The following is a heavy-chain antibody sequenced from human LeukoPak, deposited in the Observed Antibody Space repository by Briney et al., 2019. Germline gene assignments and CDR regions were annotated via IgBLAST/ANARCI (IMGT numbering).Heavy chain of an antibody. CDR2: IKGDGSAT. CDR1: GFTFSSFW. Sequence: GGSLRLFCAASGFTFSSFWMSWVRQAPGKGLEWVANIKGDGSATYYVGSVKGRFTISRDNAKNSLFLQMNSLRAEDTAVYYCARESRIYGSEGHSGLPPDYWGQGSLVTVSS. D-gene: IGHD3-10*01. V-gene: IGHV3-7*01. CDR3: ARESRIYGSEGHSGLPPDY. J-gene: IGHJ4*02.